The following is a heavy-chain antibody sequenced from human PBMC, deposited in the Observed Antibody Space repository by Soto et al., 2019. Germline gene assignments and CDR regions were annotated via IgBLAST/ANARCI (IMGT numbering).Heavy chain of an antibody. J-gene: IGHJ4*02. V-gene: IGHV4-31*03. D-gene: IGHD6-13*01. CDR3: ARGIGGRSSSWYYFDY. Sequence: SETLSLTCTVSGGSISSGGYYWSWIRQHPGKGLEWIGYIYYSGSTYYNPSLKSRVTISVDTSKNQFSLKLSSVTAADTAVYYCARGIGGRSSSWYYFDYWGQGTLVTVSS. CDR1: GGSISSGGYY. CDR2: IYYSGST.